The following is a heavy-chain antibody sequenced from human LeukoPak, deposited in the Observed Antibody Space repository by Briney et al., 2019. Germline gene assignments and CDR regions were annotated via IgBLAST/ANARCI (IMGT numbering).Heavy chain of an antibody. CDR3: ASCSSTSCYAVSFDY. CDR2: ISSSGSTI. J-gene: IGHJ4*02. Sequence: GGSLRLSCAASGFTFSDYYMSRVRQAPGKGLEWVSYISSSGSTIYYADSVRGRFTISRDNAKNSLYLQMNSLRAEDTAVYYCASCSSTSCYAVSFDYWGQGTLVTVSS. D-gene: IGHD2-2*01. V-gene: IGHV3-11*04. CDR1: GFTFSDYY.